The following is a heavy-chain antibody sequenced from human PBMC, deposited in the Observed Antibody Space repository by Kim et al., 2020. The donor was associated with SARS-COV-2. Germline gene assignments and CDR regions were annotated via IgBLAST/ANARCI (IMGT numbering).Heavy chain of an antibody. V-gene: IGHV3-23*01. CDR2: ISGSGGST. Sequence: GGSLRLSCAASGFTFSSYAMSWVRQAPGKGLECVSAISGSGGSTYYADSVKGRFTISRDNSKNTLYLQMNSLRAEDTAVYYCAKDVATGYDSSGYYVYWGQGTLVTVAS. J-gene: IGHJ4*02. CDR3: AKDVATGYDSSGYYVY. D-gene: IGHD3-22*01. CDR1: GFTFSSYA.